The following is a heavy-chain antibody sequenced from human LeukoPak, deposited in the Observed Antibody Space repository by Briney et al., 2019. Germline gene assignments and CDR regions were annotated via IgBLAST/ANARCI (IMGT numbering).Heavy chain of an antibody. Sequence: KPSETLSLTCTVSGGSISSYYWSWIRQPPGKGLEWIGYIYYSGSINYNPSLKSRVTISVDTSKNQFSLKLSSVTAADTAVYYCARLAGYSSSWNKDWFDPWGQGTLVTVSS. J-gene: IGHJ5*02. D-gene: IGHD6-13*01. CDR3: ARLAGYSSSWNKDWFDP. CDR1: GGSISSYY. CDR2: IYYSGSI. V-gene: IGHV4-59*01.